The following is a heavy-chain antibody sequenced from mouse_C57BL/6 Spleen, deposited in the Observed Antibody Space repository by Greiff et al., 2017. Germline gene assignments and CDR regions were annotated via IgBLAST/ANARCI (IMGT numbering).Heavy chain of an antibody. D-gene: IGHD1-1*01. Sequence: VQLQQPGAELVKPGASVKLSCKASGYTFTSYWMHWVKQRPGRGLEWIGRIDPNSGGTKYNEKFKSKATLTVDKPSSTAYMQLSSVTSEDSAVYYCASSNYYGSSYVFAYWGQGTLVTVSA. CDR1: GYTFTSYW. V-gene: IGHV1-72*01. CDR2: IDPNSGGT. CDR3: ASSNYYGSSYVFAY. J-gene: IGHJ3*01.